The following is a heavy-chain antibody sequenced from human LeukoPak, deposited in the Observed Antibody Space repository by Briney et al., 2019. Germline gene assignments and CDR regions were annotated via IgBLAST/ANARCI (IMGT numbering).Heavy chain of an antibody. CDR1: GGSISSYY. CDR2: IYTSGST. V-gene: IGHV4-4*07. D-gene: IGHD3-3*01. J-gene: IGHJ5*02. Sequence: SETLSLTCTVSGGSISSYYWSWIRQPAGKGLEWIGRIYTSGSTNYNPSLKSRVTMSVDTSKNQFSLKLSSVTAADTAVYYCARDGITIFGVVTGWFDPWGQGTLVTVPS. CDR3: ARDGITIFGVVTGWFDP.